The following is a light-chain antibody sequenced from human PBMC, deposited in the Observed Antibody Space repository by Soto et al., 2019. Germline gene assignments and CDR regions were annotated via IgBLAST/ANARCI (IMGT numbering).Light chain of an antibody. CDR2: GAS. CDR1: QSVNSNY. CDR3: QQHNQWPIT. J-gene: IGKJ5*01. Sequence: EIVMTQSPATLSVSPGERATLSCRASQSVNSNYLACSQQKPGQAPRLLIYGASSRATGIPDRFSGSGSGTDFTLTISRLEPEDFAVYYCQQHNQWPITFGQGTRLEI. V-gene: IGKV3D-20*02.